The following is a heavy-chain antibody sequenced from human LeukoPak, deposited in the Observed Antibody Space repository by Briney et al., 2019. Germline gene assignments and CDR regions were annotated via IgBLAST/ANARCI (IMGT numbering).Heavy chain of an antibody. Sequence: GGSLRLSCAASGFTFSSYSMSWVRQAPGKGLEWVSSISSSSSYIYYADSVKGRFTISRDNAKNSLYPQMNSLRAEDTAVYYCARDRDSSSWYPDYWGQGTLVTVSS. D-gene: IGHD6-13*01. V-gene: IGHV3-21*01. J-gene: IGHJ4*02. CDR1: GFTFSSYS. CDR3: ARDRDSSSWYPDY. CDR2: ISSSSSYI.